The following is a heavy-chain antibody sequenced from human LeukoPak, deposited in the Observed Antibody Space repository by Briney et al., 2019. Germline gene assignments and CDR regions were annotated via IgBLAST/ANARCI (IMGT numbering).Heavy chain of an antibody. CDR1: GDSISSASYY. CDR3: ARASAVVDY. CDR2: ISTSGST. V-gene: IGHV4-61*09. J-gene: IGHJ4*02. D-gene: IGHD6-19*01. Sequence: SETLSLTCTVSGDSISSASYYWNWIRQPAGKGLEWIGHISTSGSTNYNPSLKSRVTISVDTSKNQFSLKLSSVTAADTAVYYCARASAVVDYWGQGTLVTVSS.